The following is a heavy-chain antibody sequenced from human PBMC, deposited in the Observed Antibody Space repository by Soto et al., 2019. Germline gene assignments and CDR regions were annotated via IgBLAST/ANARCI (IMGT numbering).Heavy chain of an antibody. V-gene: IGHV4-61*01. CDR2: ISSSGST. CDR1: GGSVSSSSYY. Sequence: QVQLQESGPGLVKPSETLSLTCTVSGGSVSSSSYYWTWIRQPPGKGLEWNGYISSSGSTNYNPSLKSRVTISVDTSRDQFSLRLTSVTAADTAVYYCARDIRGYSRAFDYWGQGTLVTVSS. D-gene: IGHD5-18*01. J-gene: IGHJ4*02. CDR3: ARDIRGYSRAFDY.